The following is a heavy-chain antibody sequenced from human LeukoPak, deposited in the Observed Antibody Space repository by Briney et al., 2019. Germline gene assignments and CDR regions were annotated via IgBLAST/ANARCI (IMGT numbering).Heavy chain of an antibody. CDR1: GFTFNTYG. D-gene: IGHD3-10*01. J-gene: IGHJ3*02. CDR2: IYSGGST. V-gene: IGHV3-66*01. CDR3: ASGMVRGAVGALDI. Sequence: GGSLRLSCAASGFTFNTYGMTWVRQAPGKGLEWVSVIYSGGSTKYADSVKGRFTISRDNSKNTVDLQMNSLRAEDTAVYYCASGMVRGAVGALDIWGQGTMVTVSS.